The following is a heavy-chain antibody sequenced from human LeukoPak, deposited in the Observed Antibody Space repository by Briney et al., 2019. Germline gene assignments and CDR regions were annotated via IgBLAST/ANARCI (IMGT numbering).Heavy chain of an antibody. Sequence: PGGSLRLSCAASGFTFSSYAMHWVRQAPGKGLEWVAVISYDGSNKYYADSVKGRFTISRDNSKNTLYLQMNSLRAEDTAVYYCARVPRDFILWFGELWGYFDYWGQGTLVTVSS. CDR2: ISYDGSNK. J-gene: IGHJ4*02. V-gene: IGHV3-30-3*01. CDR1: GFTFSSYA. D-gene: IGHD3-10*01. CDR3: ARVPRDFILWFGELWGYFDY.